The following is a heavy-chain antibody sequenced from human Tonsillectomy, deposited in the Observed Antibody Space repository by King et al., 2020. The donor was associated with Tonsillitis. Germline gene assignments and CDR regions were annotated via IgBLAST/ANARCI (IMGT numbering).Heavy chain of an antibody. Sequence: QVTLKESGPALVKPTQTLTLTCTFSGFSFNTSEMRVSWIRQPPGKALEWLARIEWDDDKFYSTSLKTRLTISKDTSKNQVVLTMTNMDPVDTATYYCARIVTGAYNHDAFDIWGQGTMVTVSS. J-gene: IGHJ3*02. CDR3: ARIVTGAYNHDAFDI. CDR2: IEWDDDK. D-gene: IGHD5-24*01. CDR1: GFSFNTSEMR. V-gene: IGHV2-70*04.